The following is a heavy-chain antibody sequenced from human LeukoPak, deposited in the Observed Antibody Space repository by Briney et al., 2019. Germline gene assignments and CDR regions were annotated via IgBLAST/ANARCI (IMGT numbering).Heavy chain of an antibody. V-gene: IGHV1-69*01. D-gene: IGHD2-2*02. CDR3: ARDLGCSSTSCYISIGDAFDI. CDR1: GGTFSSYA. Sequence: EASVKVSCKASGGTFSSYAISWVRQAPGQGLEWMGGIIPIFGTANYAQKFQGRVTITADESTRTAYMELSSLRSEDTAVYYCARDLGCSSTSCYISIGDAFDIWGQETMVTVSS. J-gene: IGHJ3*02. CDR2: IIPIFGTA.